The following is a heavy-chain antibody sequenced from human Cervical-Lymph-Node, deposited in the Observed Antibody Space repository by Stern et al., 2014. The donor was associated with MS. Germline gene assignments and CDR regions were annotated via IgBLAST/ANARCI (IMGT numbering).Heavy chain of an antibody. CDR3: ARDPSPILTGYRYYYYGMDV. Sequence: QVQLVQSGAAVKKPGASVKVSCKASGYTFTGHYMHWVRQAPGQGLEWMACINPNSGGRNNAKKFQGWVTMTRDTSISTAYMELSRLRSDDTAVYYCARDPSPILTGYRYYYYGMDVWGQGTTVTVSS. CDR1: GYTFTGHY. CDR2: INPNSGGR. V-gene: IGHV1-2*04. D-gene: IGHD3-9*01. J-gene: IGHJ6*02.